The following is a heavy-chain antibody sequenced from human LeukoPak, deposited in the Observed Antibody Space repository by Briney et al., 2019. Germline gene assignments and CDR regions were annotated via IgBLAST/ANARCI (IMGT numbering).Heavy chain of an antibody. CDR1: GYTLTELS. CDR3: AREEEGFDY. Sequence: ASVKVSCKVSGYTLTELSMHWVRQAPGQGLEWMGIINPSGGSTSYAQKFQGRVTMPRDTSTSTVYMELSSLRSEDTAVYYCAREEEGFDYWGQGTLVTVSS. J-gene: IGHJ4*02. CDR2: INPSGGST. V-gene: IGHV1-46*01.